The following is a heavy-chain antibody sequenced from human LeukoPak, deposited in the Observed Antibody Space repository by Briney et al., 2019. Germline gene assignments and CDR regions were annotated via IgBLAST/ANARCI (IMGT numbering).Heavy chain of an antibody. CDR2: INPYSGDT. CDR3: ARDQGSLTRGWYTGY. J-gene: IGHJ4*02. Sequence: ASVKVSCXASGYTFTVYHIHWVRQAPGQGLEWMGRINPYSGDTNFAQKFQGRGTMTRDTSITTAYMDLSSLTPDDTAVYFCARDQGSLTRGWYTGYWGQGTQVTVSS. V-gene: IGHV1-2*06. D-gene: IGHD6-19*01. CDR1: GYTFTVYH.